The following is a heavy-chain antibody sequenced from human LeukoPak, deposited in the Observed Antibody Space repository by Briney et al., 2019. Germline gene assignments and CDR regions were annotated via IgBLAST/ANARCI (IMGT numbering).Heavy chain of an antibody. Sequence: PGGSLRLSWAASGFTLSSYAMHWVRQAPGKGLEWVATISYDGSNKYYADSVKGRFTISRDNSKTTLYLQMNSLRAEDTAVFHCARDVHYWGQGTLVTVSS. D-gene: IGHD2-8*01. V-gene: IGHV3-30-3*01. CDR2: ISYDGSNK. J-gene: IGHJ4*02. CDR3: ARDVHY. CDR1: GFTLSSYA.